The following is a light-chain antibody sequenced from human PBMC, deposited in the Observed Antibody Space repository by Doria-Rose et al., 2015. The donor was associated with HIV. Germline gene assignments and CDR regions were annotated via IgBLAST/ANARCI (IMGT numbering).Light chain of an antibody. Sequence: TQSPGTLSLSPGERATLSCRASQSFSSTYLAWYQQKSGQAPSLVIYDGSTRATGIPDRFSASGSGTDFTLTINRLEPEDFALYYCHQYGTSWTFGQGTKVEI. V-gene: IGKV3-20*01. CDR3: HQYGTSWT. J-gene: IGKJ1*01. CDR2: DGS. CDR1: QSFSSTY.